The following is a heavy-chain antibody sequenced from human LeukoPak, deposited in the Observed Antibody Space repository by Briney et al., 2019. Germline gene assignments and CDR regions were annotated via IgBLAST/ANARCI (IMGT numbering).Heavy chain of an antibody. J-gene: IGHJ4*02. V-gene: IGHV3-30*02. CDR3: AKDQDGYSYGYYGN. CDR2: IRYDGSNK. Sequence: GRSLRLSCAASGSTFSSYGMHWVRQAPGKGLEWVAFIRYDGSNKYYADSVKGRFTISRDNSKNTLYLQMNSLRAEDTAVYYCAKDQDGYSYGYYGNWGQGTLVTVSS. CDR1: GSTFSSYG. D-gene: IGHD5-18*01.